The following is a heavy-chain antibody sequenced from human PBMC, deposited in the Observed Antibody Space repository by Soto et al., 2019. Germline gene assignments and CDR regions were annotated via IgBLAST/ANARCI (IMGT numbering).Heavy chain of an antibody. D-gene: IGHD6-13*01. CDR3: ARTAAPGTLRYWYFDL. CDR1: GGSISSSSYY. Sequence: QLQLQESGPGLVKPSETLSLTCTVSGGSISSSSYYWGWIRQPPGKGLEWIGSIYYSGSTYYNPSLKSRVTISVDTSKNQFSLKLSSVTAADTAVYYCARTAAPGTLRYWYFDLWGRGTLVTVSS. CDR2: IYYSGST. J-gene: IGHJ2*01. V-gene: IGHV4-39*01.